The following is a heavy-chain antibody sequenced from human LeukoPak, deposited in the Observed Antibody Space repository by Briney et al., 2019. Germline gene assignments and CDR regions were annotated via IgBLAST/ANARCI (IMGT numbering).Heavy chain of an antibody. J-gene: IGHJ5*02. CDR3: ARHEGITIFGVVGFDP. V-gene: IGHV4-34*01. Sequence: SETLSLTCAVYGGSFSGYYWSWIRQPPGKGLEWIGEINHSGSTNYNPSLKSRVTISVDTSKNQFSLKLSSVTAADTAVYYCARHEGITIFGVVGFDPWGQGTLVTVSS. CDR2: INHSGST. D-gene: IGHD3-3*01. CDR1: GGSFSGYY.